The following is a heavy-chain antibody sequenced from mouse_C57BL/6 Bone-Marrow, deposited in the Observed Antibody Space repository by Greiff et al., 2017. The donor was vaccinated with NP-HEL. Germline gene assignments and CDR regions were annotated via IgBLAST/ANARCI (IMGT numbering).Heavy chain of an antibody. CDR1: GYTFTSYW. Sequence: QVQLKQPGAELVKPGASVKMSCKASGYTFTSYWITWVKQRPGQGLEWIGDIYPGSGSTNYNEKFKSKATLTVDTSSSTAYMQLSSLTSEDSAVYYCARRTYYSNSYAMDYWGQGTSVTVSS. CDR2: IYPGSGST. J-gene: IGHJ4*01. CDR3: ARRTYYSNSYAMDY. V-gene: IGHV1-55*01. D-gene: IGHD2-5*01.